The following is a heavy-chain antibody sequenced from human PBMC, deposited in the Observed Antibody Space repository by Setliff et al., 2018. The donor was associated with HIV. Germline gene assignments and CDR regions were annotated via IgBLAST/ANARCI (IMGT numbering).Heavy chain of an antibody. D-gene: IGHD3-22*01. CDR2: ISADNGNT. CDR3: VRGVTRDSSGYYRDEYFQY. CDR1: GYIFTNYG. Sequence: ASVKVSCKASGYIFTNYGITWVRQAPGQGLEWMGWISADNGNTRYAQSLQGRVTLTTDTSTNTAYMGMRTLRSDDTAVYYCVRGVTRDSSGYYRDEYFQYWGQGTLVTVSS. J-gene: IGHJ1*01. V-gene: IGHV1-18*01.